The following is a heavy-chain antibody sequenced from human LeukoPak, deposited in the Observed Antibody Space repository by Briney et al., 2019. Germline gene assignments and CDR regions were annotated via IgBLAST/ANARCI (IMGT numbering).Heavy chain of an antibody. CDR3: ARFQRHTGFDY. D-gene: IGHD2-2*01. Sequence: ASVKVSCKASGYTFTNCAMNWVRQAPGQGLEWMGWINTNTGNPTYAQGFTGRFVFSLDTSVSTAYLQISSLKAEDTAFYYCARFQRHTGFDYWGQGTLVTVSS. CDR1: GYTFTNCA. CDR2: INTNTGNP. V-gene: IGHV7-4-1*02. J-gene: IGHJ4*02.